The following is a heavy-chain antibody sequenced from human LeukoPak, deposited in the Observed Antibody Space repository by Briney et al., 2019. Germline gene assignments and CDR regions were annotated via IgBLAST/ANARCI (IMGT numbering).Heavy chain of an antibody. CDR1: GFTLSSYA. V-gene: IGHV3-23*01. D-gene: IGHD5-12*01. CDR3: AKGNGDGYIYYFDY. Sequence: GGSLRLSCAASGFTLSSYAMRWVRRAPGKGVEWGSDISCCGDNTFYTDSVKGRFPIYRHISKHTVYLQIHSLRAEYTALYFCAKGNGDGYIYYFDYWGQGTLVTVSS. CDR2: ISCCGDNT. J-gene: IGHJ4*02.